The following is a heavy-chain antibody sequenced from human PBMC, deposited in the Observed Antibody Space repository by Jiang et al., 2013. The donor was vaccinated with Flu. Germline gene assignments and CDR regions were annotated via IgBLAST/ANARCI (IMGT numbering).Heavy chain of an antibody. CDR1: GYSFTSYW. J-gene: IGHJ4*02. Sequence: VKKPGESLRISCKGSGYSFTSYWISWVRQMPGKGLEWMGRIDPSDSYTNYSPSFQGHVTISADKSISTAYLQWSSLEASDTAMYYCARRGNRLAVREEVDYWGQGTLVTVSS. V-gene: IGHV5-10-1*01. D-gene: IGHD4-23*01. CDR3: ARRGNRLAVREEVDY. CDR2: IDPSDSYT.